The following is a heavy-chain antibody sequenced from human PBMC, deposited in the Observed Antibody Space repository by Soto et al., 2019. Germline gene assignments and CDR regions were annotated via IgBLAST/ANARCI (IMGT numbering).Heavy chain of an antibody. CDR2: IYYSGST. CDR3: ARRGSGSYHDY. J-gene: IGHJ4*02. D-gene: IGHD3-10*01. V-gene: IGHV4-30-4*01. CDR1: GGSISSGDYY. Sequence: PSETLSLTCTVSGGSISSGDYYWSWIRQPPGKGLEWIGYIYYSGSTYYNPSLKSRVTISVDTSKNQFSLKLSSVTAADTAVYYCARRGSGSYHDYWGQGTLVTVSS.